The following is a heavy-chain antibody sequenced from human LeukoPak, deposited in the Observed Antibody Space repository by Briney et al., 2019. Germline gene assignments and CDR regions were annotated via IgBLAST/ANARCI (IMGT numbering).Heavy chain of an antibody. Sequence: GGSLRLSCAASGFXFSSYSINWVRQAPGKGLEWVSSISSSSSYIYYADSVKGRFTISRDNAKNSLYLQMNSLRAEDTAVYYCASHYGSGSYYTDYWGQGTLVTVSS. J-gene: IGHJ4*02. V-gene: IGHV3-21*01. CDR1: GFXFSSYS. CDR3: ASHYGSGSYYTDY. CDR2: ISSSSSYI. D-gene: IGHD3-10*01.